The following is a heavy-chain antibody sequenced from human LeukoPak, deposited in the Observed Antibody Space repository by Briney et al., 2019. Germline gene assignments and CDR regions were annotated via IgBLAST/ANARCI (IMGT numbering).Heavy chain of an antibody. CDR3: ASDNSALDY. V-gene: IGHV4-39*07. CDR1: GGSISSSSYY. J-gene: IGHJ4*02. D-gene: IGHD2-21*01. CDR2: IYYSGST. Sequence: PSETLSLTCTVSGGSISSSSYYWGWIRQPPGKGLEWIGSIYYSGSTYYNPSLKSRLSISVDRSKNQFSLKLKSVTAADTAVYYCASDNSALDYWGQGTLVTVSS.